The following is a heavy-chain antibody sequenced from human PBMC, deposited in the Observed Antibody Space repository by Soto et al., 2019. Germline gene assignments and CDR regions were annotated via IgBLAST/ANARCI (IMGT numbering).Heavy chain of an antibody. CDR3: ARTKAVAAKTHYYFDY. CDR2: IWYDGTNK. J-gene: IGHJ4*02. D-gene: IGHD6-19*01. CDR1: GFTFSSYG. Sequence: QVQLVESGGGVVQPGRSLRLSCAASGFTFSSYGMHWVRQAPGKGLEWVALIWYDGTNKYYAESVKGRFTISRDNSKNTLYLQMNSLRAEDTAVYYCARTKAVAAKTHYYFDYWGQGTLVTVSS. V-gene: IGHV3-33*01.